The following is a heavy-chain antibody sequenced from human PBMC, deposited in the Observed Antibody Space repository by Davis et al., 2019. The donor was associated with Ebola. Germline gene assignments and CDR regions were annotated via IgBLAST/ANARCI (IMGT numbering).Heavy chain of an antibody. Sequence: PGGSLRLSCAASGFTVSTNYLTWVRQAPGKGLEWVSVITSDGSTYYADSVKGRFTVSRDNSKNTLDLQMNSLRAEDTAVYYCARDSHSKIRSSHWGQGTLVTVSS. J-gene: IGHJ4*02. CDR1: GFTVSTNY. CDR3: ARDSHSKIRSSH. CDR2: ITSDGST. V-gene: IGHV3-53*01. D-gene: IGHD6-13*01.